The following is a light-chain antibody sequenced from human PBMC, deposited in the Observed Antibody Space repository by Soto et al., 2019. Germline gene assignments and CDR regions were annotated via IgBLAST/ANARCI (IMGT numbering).Light chain of an antibody. Sequence: DIQMTQSPSTLSASVGDRVTITCRASQSISSGLAWYQQKPGKAPKLLIYKASSLESGVPSRFSGSGSGTEFTLTISSLQPDDFATYYCQQYNSSPPFGQGTKVEIK. V-gene: IGKV1-5*03. J-gene: IGKJ1*01. CDR3: QQYNSSPP. CDR2: KAS. CDR1: QSISSG.